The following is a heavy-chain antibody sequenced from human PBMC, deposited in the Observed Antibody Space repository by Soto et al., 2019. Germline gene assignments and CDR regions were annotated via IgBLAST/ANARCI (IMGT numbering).Heavy chain of an antibody. D-gene: IGHD1-26*01. CDR2: IIPIFGTA. V-gene: IGHV1-69*13. CDR1: GGTFSSYA. Sequence: SVKVSCKASGGTFSSYAISWVRQAPGQGLEWMGGIIPIFGTANYAQRFQGRVTITADESTSTAYMELSSLRSEDTAVYYCATDYSPPPCVYYYGIDVWGQGTTVTVSS. CDR3: ATDYSPPPCVYYYGIDV. J-gene: IGHJ6*02.